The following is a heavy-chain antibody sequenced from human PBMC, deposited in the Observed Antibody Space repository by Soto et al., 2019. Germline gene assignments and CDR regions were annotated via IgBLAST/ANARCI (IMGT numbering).Heavy chain of an antibody. D-gene: IGHD1-26*01. CDR1: GGSISSYY. Sequence: ETLSLTCTVSGGSISSYYWSWIRQPPGKGLEWIGYIYYSGSTNYNPSLKSRVTISVDTSKNQFSLKLSSVTAADTAVYYCATLPIVTNFDYWGQGTLVTVSS. CDR2: IYYSGST. CDR3: ATLPIVTNFDY. J-gene: IGHJ4*02. V-gene: IGHV4-59*01.